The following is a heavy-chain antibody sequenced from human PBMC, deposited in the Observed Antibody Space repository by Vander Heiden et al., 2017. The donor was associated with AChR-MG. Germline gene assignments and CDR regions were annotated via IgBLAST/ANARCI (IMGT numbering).Heavy chain of an antibody. V-gene: IGHV4-39*02. Sequence: QLQLQESGAGLARPSETLSLTCTAPGGPISSDNFYWALHPQPPGKGREWIGSIYYSGSTHYNPSLKSRVTISVDTSKNRLSLNLRSVTAAGTAVYYCARDYFDGSGQFWWGRGTLVTVSS. CDR3: ARDYFDGSGQFW. CDR1: GGPISSDNFY. D-gene: IGHD3-22*01. CDR2: IYYSGST. J-gene: IGHJ4*02.